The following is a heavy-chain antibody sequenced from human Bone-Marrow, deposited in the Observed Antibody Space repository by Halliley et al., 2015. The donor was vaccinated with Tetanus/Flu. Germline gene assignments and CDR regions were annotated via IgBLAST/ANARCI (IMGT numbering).Heavy chain of an antibody. Sequence: TLSLTCAVYGESFSGYYWNWIRQPPGKGLEWIGEINHSGSTNYNPSLKSRVTISVDTSKNQISLNLTSVTAADTAVYYCARAVWQRLPPSHYYYAMAVWGRGTTATVSS. CDR3: ARAVWQRLPPSHYYYAMAV. CDR1: GESFSGYY. D-gene: IGHD5-12*01. V-gene: IGHV4-34*01. CDR2: INHSGST. J-gene: IGHJ6*02.